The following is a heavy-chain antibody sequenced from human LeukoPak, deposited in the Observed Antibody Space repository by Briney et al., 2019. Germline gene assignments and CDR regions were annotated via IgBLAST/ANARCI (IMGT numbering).Heavy chain of an antibody. CDR2: IIPIFGTA. V-gene: IGHV1-69*05. J-gene: IGHJ5*02. CDR3: ARDNYAGANWFDP. Sequence: SVKVSCKVSGGTFSSYAISWVRQAPGQGLEWMGGIIPIFGTANYAQKFQGRVTITTDESTSTAYMELSSLRSEDTAVYYCARDNYAGANWFDPWGQGTLVTVSS. D-gene: IGHD1-7*01. CDR1: GGTFSSYA.